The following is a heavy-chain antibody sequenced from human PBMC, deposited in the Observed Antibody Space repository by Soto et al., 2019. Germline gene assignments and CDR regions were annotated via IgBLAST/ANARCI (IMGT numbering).Heavy chain of an antibody. Sequence: QVQLVQSGAEEKKPGASVKVSCKASGYTFTSYAMHWVRQAPGQRLEGMGWINAGNGNTKSSQKFQGRVTITRDTSASAAYMELSSLSSEDTAVYYCASESYGGEFDYWGQGTLVTVSS. V-gene: IGHV1-3*05. J-gene: IGHJ4*02. CDR2: INAGNGNT. CDR1: GYTFTSYA. D-gene: IGHD4-17*01. CDR3: ASESYGGEFDY.